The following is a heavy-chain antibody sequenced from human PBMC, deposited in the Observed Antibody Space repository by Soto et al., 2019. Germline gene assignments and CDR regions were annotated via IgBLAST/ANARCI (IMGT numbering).Heavy chain of an antibody. J-gene: IGHJ5*02. Sequence: SETLSLTCTVSGGSISSSSYYWGWLRQPPGKGLEWIGSIYYSGSTYYNPSLKSRVTISVDTSKNQFSLKLSSVTVADAAVYYCASPKIAFYDWFDPWGQGTLVTVSS. CDR1: GGSISSSSYY. D-gene: IGHD3-3*02. V-gene: IGHV4-39*01. CDR3: ASPKIAFYDWFDP. CDR2: IYYSGST.